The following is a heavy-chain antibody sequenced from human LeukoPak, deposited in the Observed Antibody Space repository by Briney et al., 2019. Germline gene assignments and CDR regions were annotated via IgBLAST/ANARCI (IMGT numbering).Heavy chain of an antibody. CDR2: ISSGGSTR. V-gene: IGHV3-48*03. CDR3: ASREMATSVDY. CDR1: GFTFSSYA. Sequence: PGGSLRLSCAASGFTFSSYAMNWVRQAPGKGLEWVSYISSGGSTRYYADSVKGRFTTSRDNAKNSLYLQMNSLRAEDTAVYYCASREMATSVDYWGQGTLVTVSS. D-gene: IGHD5-24*01. J-gene: IGHJ4*02.